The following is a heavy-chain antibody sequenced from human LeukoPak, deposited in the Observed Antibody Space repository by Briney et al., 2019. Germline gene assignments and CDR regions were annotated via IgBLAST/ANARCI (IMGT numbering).Heavy chain of an antibody. V-gene: IGHV1-69*13. CDR1: GGTFSSYA. CDR2: IIPIFGTA. Sequence: SVKVSCKASGGTFSSYAISWVRQAPGQGLEWMGGIIPIFGTANYAQKFQGRVTITADESTSTAYMELSSLRSEDTAVYYCARERMVRGFGSGRFDYWGQGTLVTVSS. D-gene: IGHD3-10*01. CDR3: ARERMVRGFGSGRFDY. J-gene: IGHJ4*02.